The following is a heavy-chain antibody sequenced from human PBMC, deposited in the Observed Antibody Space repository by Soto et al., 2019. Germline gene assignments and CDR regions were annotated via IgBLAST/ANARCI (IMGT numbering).Heavy chain of an antibody. CDR3: AREAAPYDSSGYYFDY. D-gene: IGHD3-22*01. CDR1: GFTFSSYG. J-gene: IGHJ4*02. Sequence: PGGSLRLSCAASGFTFSSYGMHWVRQAPGKGLEWVAVIWYDGSNKYYADSVKGRFTISRDNSKNTLYLQMNSLRAEDTAVYYCAREAAPYDSSGYYFDYWGQGTLVTVSS. CDR2: IWYDGSNK. V-gene: IGHV3-33*01.